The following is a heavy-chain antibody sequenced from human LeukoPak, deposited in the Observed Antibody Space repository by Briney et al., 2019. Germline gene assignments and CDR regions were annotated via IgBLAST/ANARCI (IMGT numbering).Heavy chain of an antibody. CDR3: ARVQWELRGVGSYFEY. CDR1: GLTFSNFW. CDR2: IKGDGSEE. V-gene: IGHV3-7*01. J-gene: IGHJ4*02. D-gene: IGHD1-26*01. Sequence: GGSLRLSCVASGLTFSNFWMNWVRQAPGKGLEWVANIKGDGSEEHYVDSVKGRFTMSRDNAKNSLYLQMNSLRAEDTAVYYCARVQWELRGVGSYFEYWGQGALVTVSS.